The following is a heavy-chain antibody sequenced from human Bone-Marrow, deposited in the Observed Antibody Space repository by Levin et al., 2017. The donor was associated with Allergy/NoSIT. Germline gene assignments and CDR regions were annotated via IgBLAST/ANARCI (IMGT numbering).Heavy chain of an antibody. CDR3: VRGWNDLDS. Sequence: GGSLRLSCAASGFTFSNYDMHWVRQAAGERLAWISGINTAGDTYYPDSVKGRFTISRENAKNSLFLQMNSLRAGDTAIYYCVRGWNDLDSWGQGTLVTVSP. CDR2: INTAGDT. J-gene: IGHJ5*01. D-gene: IGHD1-1*01. CDR1: GFTFSNYD. V-gene: IGHV3-13*01.